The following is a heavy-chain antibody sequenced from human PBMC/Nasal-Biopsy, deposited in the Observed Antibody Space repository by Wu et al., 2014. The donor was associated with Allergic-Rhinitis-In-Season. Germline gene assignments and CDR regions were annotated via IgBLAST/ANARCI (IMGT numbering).Heavy chain of an antibody. D-gene: IGHD3-22*01. V-gene: IGHV4-59*12. CDR2: IYYSGST. CDR3: ARGHDYYDYSGYPY. J-gene: IGHJ4*02. CDR1: GGSISNYY. Sequence: TLSLTCTISGGSISNYYWSWIRQPPGKGLEWIGYIYYSGSTNYNPSLKSRVTMSVDTSKHLFSLKLTSVTAADTAVYYCARGHDYYDYSGYPYWGQGTLVTVSS.